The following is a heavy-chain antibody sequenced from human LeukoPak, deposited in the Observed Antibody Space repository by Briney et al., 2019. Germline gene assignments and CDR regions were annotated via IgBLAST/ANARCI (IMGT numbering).Heavy chain of an antibody. Sequence: GGSLRLSCAASGFTFSSYWMSWVRQAPGKGLEWVANIKKDGSEKYYVDSVKGRFTISRDNAKTSLYLQMNSLRAEDTAVYYCARDGAPVAAYYFDYWGQGTLVTVSS. CDR3: ARDGAPVAAYYFDY. V-gene: IGHV3-7*01. CDR1: GFTFSSYW. CDR2: IKKDGSEK. J-gene: IGHJ4*02. D-gene: IGHD6-19*01.